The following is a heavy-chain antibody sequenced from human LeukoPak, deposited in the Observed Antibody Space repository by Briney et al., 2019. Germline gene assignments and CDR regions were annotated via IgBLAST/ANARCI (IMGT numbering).Heavy chain of an antibody. CDR3: ARFIAAANDAFDI. J-gene: IGHJ3*02. CDR1: GFTFSSYS. D-gene: IGHD6-13*01. CDR2: ISSSSSYI. Sequence: GGSLRLSCAASGFTFSSYSMNWVRQAPGKGLEWVSSISSSSSYIYYADSVKGRFTISRDNAKNSLCLQMNSLRAEDTAVYYCARFIAAANDAFDIWGQGTMVTVSS. V-gene: IGHV3-21*01.